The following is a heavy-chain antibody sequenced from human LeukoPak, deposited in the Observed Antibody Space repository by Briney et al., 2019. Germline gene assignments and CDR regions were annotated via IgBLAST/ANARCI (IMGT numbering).Heavy chain of an antibody. CDR1: GFTFSRYG. CDR3: AKQYYYDSSGYYYDGPV. V-gene: IGHV3-30*02. CDR2: IRYDGSNK. J-gene: IGHJ4*02. D-gene: IGHD3-22*01. Sequence: PGGSLRLSCAASGFTFSRYGMHWVRQAPGKGLDWVAFIRYDGSNKYYAASVKGRFPISRDHSNNTLSLQTNSLRAEDTAVYYCAKQYYYDSSGYYYDGPVWGQGTLVTVSS.